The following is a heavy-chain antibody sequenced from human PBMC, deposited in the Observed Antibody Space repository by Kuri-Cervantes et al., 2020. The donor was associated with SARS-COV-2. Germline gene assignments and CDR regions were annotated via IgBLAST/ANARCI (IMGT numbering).Heavy chain of an antibody. Sequence: SCAVSGGSISSSNWWSWVRQPPGKGLEWIGEIYHSGSTNYNPSRKSRVTISVDTSKNHFSLKLNSVTAADTAVYYCSTRSGTAFDFDYWGQGTLATVSS. CDR3: STRSGTAFDFDY. V-gene: IGHV4-4*02. CDR2: IYHSGST. J-gene: IGHJ4*02. D-gene: IGHD1-26*01. CDR1: GGSISSSNW.